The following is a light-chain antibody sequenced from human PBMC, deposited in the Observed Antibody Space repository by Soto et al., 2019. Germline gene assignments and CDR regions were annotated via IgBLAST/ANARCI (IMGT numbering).Light chain of an antibody. Sequence: QSALTQPASVSGSPGQSITIFCTGTSSDVGGYDYVSWYQQHPDKAPKLMIYEVTNRPSGVSNRFSGSKSGNTASLTISGLLAEDEVDYYCTSYTNSFTYVFGTGTKLTVL. CDR2: EVT. J-gene: IGLJ1*01. CDR1: SSDVGGYDY. CDR3: TSYTNSFTYV. V-gene: IGLV2-14*01.